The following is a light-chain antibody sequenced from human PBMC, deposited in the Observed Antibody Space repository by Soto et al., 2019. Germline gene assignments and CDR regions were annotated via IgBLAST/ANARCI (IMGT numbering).Light chain of an antibody. J-gene: IGKJ4*01. CDR1: QVISAW. Sequence: DIQMTQSPSSVSASVGDTVTITCRASQVISAWLAWYQQKPGRAPKLLIYKGTNLQVGVPPRFSGSASETDFTLTLTITNLQPEDFATYYCHQASSFPLTFGGGTTVEN. V-gene: IGKV1-12*01. CDR2: KGT. CDR3: HQASSFPLT.